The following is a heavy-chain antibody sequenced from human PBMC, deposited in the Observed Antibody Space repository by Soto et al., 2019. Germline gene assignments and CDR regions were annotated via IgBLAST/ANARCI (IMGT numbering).Heavy chain of an antibody. D-gene: IGHD3-3*01. CDR2: IYYSVNT. J-gene: IGHJ4*02. CDR1: GGNIGIYG. CDR3: AKYDFWSGYFVDS. Sequence: SETLSLTSTVSGGNIGIYGWSWIRQPPGKGLEWIGHIYYSVNTNYNPSLKSRVTISVDTSKNQFSLKMTSVTAADTAVYYCAKYDFWSGYFVDSWGQGTLVTVSS. V-gene: IGHV4-59*08.